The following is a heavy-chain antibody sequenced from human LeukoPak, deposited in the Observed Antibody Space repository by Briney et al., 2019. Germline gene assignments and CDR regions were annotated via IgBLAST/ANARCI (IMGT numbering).Heavy chain of an antibody. CDR3: ARGLGDLDY. D-gene: IGHD3-16*01. CDR1: GFTVSSNY. CDR2: IYSGGST. Sequence: GGSLRLSCAVSGFTVSSNYMSWVRQAPGKGLEWVSVIYSGGSTYYADSVKGRFTISRDNSKNTLYPQMNNLRAEDTAVYYCARGLGDLDYWGQGTLVTVSS. V-gene: IGHV3-53*01. J-gene: IGHJ4*02.